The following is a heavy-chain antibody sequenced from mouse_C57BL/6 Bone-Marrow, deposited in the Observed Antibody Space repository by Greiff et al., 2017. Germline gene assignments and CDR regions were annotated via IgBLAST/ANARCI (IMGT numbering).Heavy chain of an antibody. CDR3: ARSSTFFYYFDY. V-gene: IGHV1-47*01. CDR1: GYTFTTYP. Sequence: VKLLESGAELVKPGASVKMSCKASGYTFTTYPIEWMKQNHGKSLEWIGNFHPYNDDPKYNEKFKGKATLTVEKSSNTVYLELSRLTSDDSAVYYCARSSTFFYYFDYWGQGTTLTVSS. J-gene: IGHJ2*01. CDR2: FHPYNDDP. D-gene: IGHD5-1*01.